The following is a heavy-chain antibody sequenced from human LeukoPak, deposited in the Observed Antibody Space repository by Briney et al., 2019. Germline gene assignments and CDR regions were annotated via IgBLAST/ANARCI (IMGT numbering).Heavy chain of an antibody. Sequence: SQTLSLTCTVSGGSISNGAYYWSWIRQHPGKGLEWIGYIYYSGSTNYNPSLKSRVTISVDTSKNQFSLKLSSVTAADTAVYYCARRQYGDWVDYWGQGTLVTVSS. CDR3: ARRQYGDWVDY. J-gene: IGHJ4*02. CDR1: GGSISNGAYY. CDR2: IYYSGST. V-gene: IGHV4-30-4*08. D-gene: IGHD4-17*01.